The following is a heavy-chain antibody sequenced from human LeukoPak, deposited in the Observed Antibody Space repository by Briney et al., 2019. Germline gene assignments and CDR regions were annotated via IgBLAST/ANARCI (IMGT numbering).Heavy chain of an antibody. Sequence: PSETLSLTCTVSGGSISSNNYYWGWIRQPPGKGLEWIGSIHYSGNTYYNPSLKSRVTISVDTSKNQFSLKLSSVTAADTAVYYCARLRGTTVVNYYFDYWGQGTLVTVSS. V-gene: IGHV4-39*07. CDR3: ARLRGTTVVNYYFDY. CDR1: GGSISSNNYY. J-gene: IGHJ4*02. D-gene: IGHD4-23*01. CDR2: IHYSGNT.